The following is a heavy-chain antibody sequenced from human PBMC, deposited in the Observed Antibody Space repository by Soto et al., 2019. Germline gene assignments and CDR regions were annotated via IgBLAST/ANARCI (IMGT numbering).Heavy chain of an antibody. D-gene: IGHD2-15*01. CDR2: IIPIFGTA. CDR1: GGTFSSST. CDR3: ASVETPRYYYGMDV. Sequence: QVQLVQSGAEVKKPGSSVKVSCKASGGTFSSSTINWVRQAPGQGLECMGGIIPIFGTADYAQKFQGRVTVTAYESTSTAYMELSSLRSEDTAVYSCASVETPRYYYGMDVWGQGPTVTVSS. V-gene: IGHV1-69*12. J-gene: IGHJ6*02.